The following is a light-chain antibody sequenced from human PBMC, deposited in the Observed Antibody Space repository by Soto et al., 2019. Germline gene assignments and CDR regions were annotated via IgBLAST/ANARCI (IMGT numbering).Light chain of an antibody. CDR2: EVS. Sequence: QSALTQPASVSGSPGQSITISCSGTSSDVGGYNYVSWYQQHPGKAPKLIIFEVSNRPSGVSNRFSGSKSANTASLTISGLQAEDEADYYCPPSSSSITRVVFGGGTKVTVL. CDR3: PPSSSSITRVV. V-gene: IGLV2-14*01. CDR1: SSDVGGYNY. J-gene: IGLJ2*01.